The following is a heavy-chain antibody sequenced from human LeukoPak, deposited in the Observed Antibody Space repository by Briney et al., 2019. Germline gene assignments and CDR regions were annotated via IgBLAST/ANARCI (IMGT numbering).Heavy chain of an antibody. J-gene: IGHJ4*02. CDR1: AGSISSSRYY. CDR2: IYYRGTT. V-gene: IGHV4-39*07. Sequence: SETLSLTCTVSAGSISSSRYYWGWIRQPPGKGLEWIGSIYYRGTTYYNPSLKSRVTISVDTSKNQFSLKLSSVTAANTAVYYCARSSWYDIIDYWGQGTLVTVSS. D-gene: IGHD6-13*01. CDR3: ARSSWYDIIDY.